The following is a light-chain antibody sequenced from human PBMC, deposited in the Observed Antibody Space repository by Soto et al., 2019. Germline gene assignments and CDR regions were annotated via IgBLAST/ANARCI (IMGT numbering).Light chain of an antibody. J-gene: IGKJ4*01. Sequence: DVQMTQSPSFLSASVVERVPIPCRASHGISSYLAWYKQIPGKAPKLLIYVASALQSGVTSRFSGSGSGTEFTLTINSLQPEDFGRYYCQQLNGFPLTFGGGAKVDIK. CDR3: QQLNGFPLT. V-gene: IGKV1-9*01. CDR2: VAS. CDR1: HGISSY.